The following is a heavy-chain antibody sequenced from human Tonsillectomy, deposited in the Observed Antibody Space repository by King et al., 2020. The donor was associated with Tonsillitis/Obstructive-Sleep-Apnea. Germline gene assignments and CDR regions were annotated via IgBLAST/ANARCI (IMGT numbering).Heavy chain of an antibody. J-gene: IGHJ5*02. V-gene: IGHV2-5*02. CDR1: GFSLSTNGVG. D-gene: IGHD2-8*02. CDR2: IYWDDDK. CDR3: AHRQGYCTGGTCPRWFDP. Sequence: ITLQESGPTLVKPTQTLTLTCTFSGFSLSTNGVGVGWIRQPPGKALEWLALIYWDDDKLYNTSLKSRLTITKDTSKNQVVLTMTNMDPVDTATYYCAHRQGYCTGGTCPRWFDPWGQGTLVTVSS.